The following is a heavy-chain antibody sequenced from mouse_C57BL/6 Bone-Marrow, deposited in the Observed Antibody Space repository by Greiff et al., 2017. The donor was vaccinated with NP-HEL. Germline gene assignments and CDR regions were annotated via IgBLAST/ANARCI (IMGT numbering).Heavy chain of an antibody. J-gene: IGHJ4*01. CDR1: GYAFTNYL. D-gene: IGHD1-1*01. V-gene: IGHV1-54*01. Sequence: VQLQQSGAELVRPGTSVKVSCKASGYAFTNYLIEWVKQRPGQGLEWIGVINPGSGGTNYNEKFKGKATLTADKSSSTAYMQLSSLTSEDSAVYFCARLRYYGSSYPYAMDYWGQGTSVTVSS. CDR3: ARLRYYGSSYPYAMDY. CDR2: INPGSGGT.